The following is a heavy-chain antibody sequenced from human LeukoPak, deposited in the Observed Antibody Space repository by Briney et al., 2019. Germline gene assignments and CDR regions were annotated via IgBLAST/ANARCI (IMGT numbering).Heavy chain of an antibody. Sequence: GGSLGLSCAASGFTFSSYGMHWVRQAPGKGLEWVAFIRYDGSNKYYADSVKGRFTISRDNSKNTLYLQMNSLRAEDTAVYYCAKDETLMTTVTYYFDYWGQGTLVTVSS. CDR3: AKDETLMTTVTYYFDY. V-gene: IGHV3-30*02. J-gene: IGHJ4*02. CDR1: GFTFSSYG. D-gene: IGHD4-11*01. CDR2: IRYDGSNK.